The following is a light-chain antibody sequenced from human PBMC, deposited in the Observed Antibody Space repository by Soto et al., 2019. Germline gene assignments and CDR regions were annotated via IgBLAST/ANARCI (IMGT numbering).Light chain of an antibody. CDR3: QSYDSSLSGLWV. J-gene: IGLJ3*02. Sequence: QSALTQPPSVSGAPGQRVTISCTGSSSNIGAGYDVYWYQQLPGTAPKLLIYGNSNRPSGVPDRFSGSKSGTSASLAITGLQAEDEADYYCQSYDSSLSGLWVFGGGTKVTVL. CDR2: GNS. CDR1: SSNIGAGYD. V-gene: IGLV1-40*01.